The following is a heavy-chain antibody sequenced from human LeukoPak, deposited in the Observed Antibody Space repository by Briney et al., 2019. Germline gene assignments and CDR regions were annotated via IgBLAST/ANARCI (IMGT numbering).Heavy chain of an antibody. CDR2: INHSGST. V-gene: IGHV4-34*01. Sequence: SETLSLTCAVYGGSFSGYYWSWIRQPPGKGLEWIGEINHSGSTNYNPSLKSRVTISVDTSKNQFSLKLSSVTAADTAVYYCARDGGSISAYLFGYWGQGTLVTVSS. CDR3: ARDGGSISAYLFGY. J-gene: IGHJ4*02. D-gene: IGHD3-16*01. CDR1: GGSFSGYY.